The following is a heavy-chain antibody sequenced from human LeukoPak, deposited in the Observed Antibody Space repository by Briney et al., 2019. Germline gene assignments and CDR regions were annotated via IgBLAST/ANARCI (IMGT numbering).Heavy chain of an antibody. Sequence: GGSLRLSCAASGFTVSSNYMSWVRQAPGKGLEWVSVIYSGGSTYYADSVKGRFTISRDNSKNTLYLQMNSLRAEDTAVYYCAKVTPSQYQLLFYYWGQGTLVTVSS. CDR1: GFTVSSNY. CDR3: AKVTPSQYQLLFYY. D-gene: IGHD2-2*01. J-gene: IGHJ4*02. V-gene: IGHV3-66*01. CDR2: IYSGGST.